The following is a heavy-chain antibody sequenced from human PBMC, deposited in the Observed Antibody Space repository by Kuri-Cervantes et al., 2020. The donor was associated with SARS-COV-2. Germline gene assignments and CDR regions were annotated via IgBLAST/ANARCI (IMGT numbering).Heavy chain of an antibody. D-gene: IGHD1-26*01. CDR3: ARPMYSGSYYGGWGTFDY. CDR1: GGTFSSYA. CDR2: IIPILGTA. V-gene: IGHV1-69*04. J-gene: IGHJ4*02. Sequence: SVKVSCKASGGTFSSYAISWVRQAPGQGLEWMGRIIPILGTANYAQKFQGRVTITADKSTSTAYMELSSLRSDDTAVYYCARPMYSGSYYGGWGTFDYWGQGTLVTVSS.